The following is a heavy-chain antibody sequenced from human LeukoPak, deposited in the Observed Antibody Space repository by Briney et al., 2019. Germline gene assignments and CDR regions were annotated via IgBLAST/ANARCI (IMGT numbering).Heavy chain of an antibody. D-gene: IGHD5-18*01. CDR2: INPNSGGT. V-gene: IGHV1-2*02. CDR3: ARGTGEGYSYGRYYFDY. CDR1: GYNFNIYG. Sequence: ASVKVSCKASGYNFNIYGISWVRQAPGQGLEWMGWINPNSGGTNYAQKFQGRVTMTRDTSISTAYMELSRLRSDDTAVYYCARGTGEGYSYGRYYFDYWGQGTLVTVSS. J-gene: IGHJ4*02.